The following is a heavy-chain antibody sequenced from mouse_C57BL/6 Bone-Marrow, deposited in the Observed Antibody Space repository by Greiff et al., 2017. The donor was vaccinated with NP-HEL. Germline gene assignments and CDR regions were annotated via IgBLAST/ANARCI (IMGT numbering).Heavy chain of an antibody. V-gene: IGHV1-61*01. CDR1: GYTFTSYW. D-gene: IGHD3-2*02. Sequence: QVQLQQPGAELVRPGSSVKLSCKASGYTFTSYWMDWVKQRPGQGLEWIGNIYPSDSETHYNQKFKDKATLTVDKSSSTAYMQLSSLTSEDSAVYYCARSLRPYYYAMGYWGQGTSVTVSS. J-gene: IGHJ4*01. CDR3: ARSLRPYYYAMGY. CDR2: IYPSDSET.